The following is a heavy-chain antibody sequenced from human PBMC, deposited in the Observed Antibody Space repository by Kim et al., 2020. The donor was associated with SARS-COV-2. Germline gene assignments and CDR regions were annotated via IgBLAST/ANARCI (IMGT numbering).Heavy chain of an antibody. Sequence: SVKVSCKASGGTFSSYAISWVRQAPGQGLEWMGGIIPIFGTANYAQKFQGRVTITADESTSTAYMELSSLRSEDTAVYYCASYDYVWGSYRYRGCLGYWGQGTLVTVSS. D-gene: IGHD3-16*02. CDR3: ASYDYVWGSYRYRGCLGY. J-gene: IGHJ4*02. CDR2: IIPIFGTA. V-gene: IGHV1-69*13. CDR1: GGTFSSYA.